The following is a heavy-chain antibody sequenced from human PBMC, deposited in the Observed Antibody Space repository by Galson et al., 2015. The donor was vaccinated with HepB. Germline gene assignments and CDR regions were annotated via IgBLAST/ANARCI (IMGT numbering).Heavy chain of an antibody. CDR3: ARANIADLKYGMDV. CDR2: IYYNGGS. V-gene: IGHV4-61*08. J-gene: IGHJ6*02. Sequence: ETLSLTCTVSGDSLNSGDYYWSWIRRPPGKGLEWIGYIYYNGGSNYSPSLKSRVTISMDKSKNQFSLTLISVNAADTAVYFCARANIADLKYGMDVWGRGTTVTVSS. D-gene: IGHD5-12*01. CDR1: GDSLNSGDYY.